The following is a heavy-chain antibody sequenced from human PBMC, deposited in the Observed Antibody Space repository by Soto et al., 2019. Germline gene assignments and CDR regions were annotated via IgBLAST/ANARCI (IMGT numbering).Heavy chain of an antibody. J-gene: IGHJ1*01. D-gene: IGHD3-22*01. CDR3: AHATYYYDSSGYYPAEYFQH. V-gene: IGHV2-5*02. Sequence: SGPTPVNPTQTLTLTCTFSGFSLSPSGVGVGWIRQPPGKALEWLALIYWDDDKRYSPSLKSRLTITKDTSKNQVVLTMTNMDPVDTATYYCAHATYYYDSSGYYPAEYFQHWGQGTLVTVS. CDR1: GFSLSPSGVG. CDR2: IYWDDDK.